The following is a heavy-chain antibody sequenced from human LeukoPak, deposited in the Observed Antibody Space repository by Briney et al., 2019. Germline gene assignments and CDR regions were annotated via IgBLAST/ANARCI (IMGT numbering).Heavy chain of an antibody. CDR2: IYYSGST. D-gene: IGHD1-26*01. CDR3: ARDQGSYGVDP. Sequence: PSETLSLTCTVSGGSISSSGYYWGWIRQPPGKGLEWIGSIYYSGSTYYNPSLKSRVTISVDTSKNQFSLKLSSVTAADTAVYYCARDQGSYGVDPWGQGTLVTVSS. V-gene: IGHV4-39*07. CDR1: GGSISSSGYY. J-gene: IGHJ5*02.